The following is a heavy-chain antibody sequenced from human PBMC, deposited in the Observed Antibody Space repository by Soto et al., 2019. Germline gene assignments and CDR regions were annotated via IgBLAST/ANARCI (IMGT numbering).Heavy chain of an antibody. Sequence: QVQLVQSGAEVKKPGSSVQVSCKASGGTFSSYAISWVRQAPGQGLEWMGGIIPIFGTANYAQKFQGRVTITADESPSTAYMELSSLRAEDTAVYYCARRLAYYGESGYFDYWGQGTLVTVSS. D-gene: IGHD3-10*01. V-gene: IGHV1-69*01. CDR1: GGTFSSYA. J-gene: IGHJ4*02. CDR3: ARRLAYYGESGYFDY. CDR2: IIPIFGTA.